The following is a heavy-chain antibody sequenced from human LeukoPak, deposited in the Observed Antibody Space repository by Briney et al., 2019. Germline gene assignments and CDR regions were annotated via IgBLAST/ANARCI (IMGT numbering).Heavy chain of an antibody. CDR1: GYSFTSYW. V-gene: IGHV5-51*01. J-gene: IGHJ4*02. Sequence: PGESLKISCKGSGYSFTSYWIGWVRQMPGKGLEWMGIILPVGSDATYSPSFEGQVAISADKSTNTAYLQWSSLRASDTAMYYCARQRGSSITLPMYGLDYWGQGTLVTVSP. CDR2: ILPVGSDA. CDR3: ARQRGSSITLPMYGLDY. D-gene: IGHD3-3*02.